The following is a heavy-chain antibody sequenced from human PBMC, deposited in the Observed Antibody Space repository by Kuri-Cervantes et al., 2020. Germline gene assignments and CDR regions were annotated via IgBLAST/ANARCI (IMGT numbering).Heavy chain of an antibody. D-gene: IGHD4-11*01. V-gene: IGHV3-33*08. CDR1: GFTFSSYG. CDR2: IWYDGSNK. CDR3: ARVSDSNYVFYYYYYMDV. Sequence: LSLTCAASGFTFSSYGMHWVRQAPGKGLEWVAVIWYDGSNKYYADSVKGRFTISRDNSKNTLHLQMNSLRAEDTAVYYCARVSDSNYVFYYYYYMDVWGKGTTVTVSS. J-gene: IGHJ6*03.